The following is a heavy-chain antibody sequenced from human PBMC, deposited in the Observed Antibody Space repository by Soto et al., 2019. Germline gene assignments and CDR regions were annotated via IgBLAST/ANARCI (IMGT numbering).Heavy chain of an antibody. D-gene: IGHD2-21*01. J-gene: IGHJ4*02. V-gene: IGHV3-48*02. CDR2: ISSSSSTI. CDR1: GFTFSSYS. CDR3: ARDAPRCGVDSCFAC. Sequence: EVPLMESGAGLVQPGVSLRRSCAASGFTFSSYSMRWVRQAPGKGLEWVSYISSSSSTIYYADSVKGRFTISRDNAKNSLSLQMNRLRDEDTAVYYCARDAPRCGVDSCFACWGPGTLVTVSS.